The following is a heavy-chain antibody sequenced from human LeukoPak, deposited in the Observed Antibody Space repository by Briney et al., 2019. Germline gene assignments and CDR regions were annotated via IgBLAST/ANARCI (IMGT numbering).Heavy chain of an antibody. D-gene: IGHD3-10*01. CDR1: GGSFSGYY. CDR2: INHSGST. CDR3: ARRITMVRGVLS. V-gene: IGHV4-34*01. Sequence: PSETLSLTCAVYGGSFSGYYWSWIRQPPGKGLEWIGEINHSGSTNYNPSLKSRVTISVDTSKNQFSLKLSSVTAADTAVYYCARRITMVRGVLSWGQGTLVTVSS. J-gene: IGHJ4*02.